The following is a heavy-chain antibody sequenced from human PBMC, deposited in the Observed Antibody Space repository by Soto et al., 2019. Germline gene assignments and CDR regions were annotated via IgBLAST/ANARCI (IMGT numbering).Heavy chain of an antibody. CDR1: GYTFTSYC. V-gene: IGHV1-18*01. Sequence: GASVKVSCKASGYTFTSYCISWVRHAPGQGLEWMGWISAYNGNTNYAQKLQGRVTMTTDTSTSTAYMELRSLRSDDTAVYYCARRLLWFGEKYYYYGMDVWGQGTTVTVSS. J-gene: IGHJ6*02. CDR3: ARRLLWFGEKYYYYGMDV. CDR2: ISAYNGNT. D-gene: IGHD3-10*01.